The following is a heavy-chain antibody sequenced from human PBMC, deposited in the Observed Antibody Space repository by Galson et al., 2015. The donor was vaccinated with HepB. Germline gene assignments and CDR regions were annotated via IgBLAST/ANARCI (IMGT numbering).Heavy chain of an antibody. J-gene: IGHJ4*02. V-gene: IGHV3-7*03. D-gene: IGHD6-13*01. Sequence: SLRLSCAASGFSLSAHWMSWVRQAPGKGLEWVANINQDGTQKHYVDSMRGRFTISRDNSKNSLYLQMNILRDDDTPVYYCARDGTAPGIYFDYWGQGALVTVYS. CDR2: INQDGTQK. CDR1: GFSLSAHW. CDR3: ARDGTAPGIYFDY.